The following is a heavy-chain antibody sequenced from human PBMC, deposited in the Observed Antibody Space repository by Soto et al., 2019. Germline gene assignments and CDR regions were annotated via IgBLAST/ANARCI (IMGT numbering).Heavy chain of an antibody. V-gene: IGHV4-34*01. D-gene: IGHD3-16*02. CDR2: INHSGST. CDR3: ARAIMITFGGVIATTPITNWFDP. Sequence: KTSETLSLTCAAYGGSFSGYYWSWIRQPPGKGLEWIGEINHSGSTNYNPSLKSRVTISVDTSKNQFSLKLSSVTAADTAVYYCARAIMITFGGVIATTPITNWFDPWGQGTLVTVSS. CDR1: GGSFSGYY. J-gene: IGHJ5*02.